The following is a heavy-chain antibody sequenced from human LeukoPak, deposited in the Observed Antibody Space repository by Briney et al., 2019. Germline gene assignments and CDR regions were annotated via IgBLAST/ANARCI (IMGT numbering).Heavy chain of an antibody. CDR1: GGTFSSYA. CDR2: ISPIFGTA. D-gene: IGHD3-9*01. CDR3: ARAPSHILTGSPYSFDY. V-gene: IGHV1-69*05. Sequence: ASVKLSCKASGGTFSSYAISWVRQAPGQGLEWMGGISPIFGTANYAQKFQGRVTITTDESTSTAYMELSSLRSEDAAVYYCARAPSHILTGSPYSFDYWGQGTLVTVSS. J-gene: IGHJ4*02.